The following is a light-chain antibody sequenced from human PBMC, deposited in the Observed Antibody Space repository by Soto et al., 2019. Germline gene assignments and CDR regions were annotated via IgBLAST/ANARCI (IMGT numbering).Light chain of an antibody. V-gene: IGKV3-20*01. CDR2: AAS. Sequence: EIVLTQSPDTLSLSPGERATLSCRASQSVSSSYLAWYQQKPGQAPRLLIYAASSRATGIPDRFSGSGSGTAFTLTISRLEPEDFAVYYCQQYGSSPTWTFGQGTKV. CDR1: QSVSSSY. CDR3: QQYGSSPTWT. J-gene: IGKJ1*01.